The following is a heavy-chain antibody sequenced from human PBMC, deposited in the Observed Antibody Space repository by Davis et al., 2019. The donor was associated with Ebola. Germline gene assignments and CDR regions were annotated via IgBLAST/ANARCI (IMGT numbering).Heavy chain of an antibody. J-gene: IGHJ4*02. D-gene: IGHD4-17*01. V-gene: IGHV5-51*01. CDR3: ARQTTVTTDFDY. Sequence: TRYSPSFQGQVTISADRSISTAYLQWSSLKASDTAMYYCARQTTVTTDFDYWGQGTLVTVS. CDR2: T.